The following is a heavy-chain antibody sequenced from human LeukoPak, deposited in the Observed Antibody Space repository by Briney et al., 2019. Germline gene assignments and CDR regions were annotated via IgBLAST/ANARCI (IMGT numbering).Heavy chain of an antibody. V-gene: IGHV4-4*07. J-gene: IGHJ2*01. CDR1: GDSISRYY. CDR2: IYNGGII. D-gene: IGHD1-26*01. Sequence: SETLSLTCTVSGDSISRYYWSWIRQPAGKGLEWIGRIYNGGIITYNPSLKSRVTMSIDTSNNQFSLRLRFVTAADTAVYYCAREIFSGTYGDGKYFDLWGRGNLVTVSS. CDR3: AREIFSGTYGDGKYFDL.